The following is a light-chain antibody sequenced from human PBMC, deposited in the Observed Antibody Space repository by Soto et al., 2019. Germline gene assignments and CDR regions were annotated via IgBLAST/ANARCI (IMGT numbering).Light chain of an antibody. CDR2: GAS. J-gene: IGKJ2*01. CDR1: QSVSSI. V-gene: IGKV3-15*01. CDR3: QQYNNWPYT. Sequence: EIVMTQSPDTLSVSPGERATLSCRASQSVSSILAWYQQKPGQAPRLLIFGASTRATGIPARFSGSGSGTEFTLTISSLQSEDFAVYHCQQYNNWPYTFGQGTTLEIK.